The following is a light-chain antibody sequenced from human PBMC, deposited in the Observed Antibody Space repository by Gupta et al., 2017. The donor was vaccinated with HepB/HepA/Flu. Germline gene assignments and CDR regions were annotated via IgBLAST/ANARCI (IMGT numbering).Light chain of an antibody. J-gene: IGKJ4*01. CDR2: DAS. CDR3: QQRSNWSLT. CDR1: QSVSSY. Sequence: EIALPPSPAPLSCSHGERATLSCRASQSVSSYLAWYQQKPGQAPRLLIYDASNRATGIPARFSGSGSGTDFTLTISSLEPEDFAVYYCQQRSNWSLTFGGGTKVEIK. V-gene: IGKV3-11*01.